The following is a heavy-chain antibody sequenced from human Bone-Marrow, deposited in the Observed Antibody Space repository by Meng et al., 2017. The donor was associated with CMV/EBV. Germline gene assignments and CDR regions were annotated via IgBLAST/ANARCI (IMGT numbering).Heavy chain of an antibody. CDR3: ANRPGGYYYGMDV. J-gene: IGHJ6*02. CDR2: INSDGSST. D-gene: IGHD1-14*01. CDR1: GFTFSSYW. Sequence: GESLKISCAASGFTFSSYWMHWVRQAPGKGLVWVSRINSDGSSTSYADSVKGRFTISRDNAKNTLYLQMNSLRAEDTAVYYCANRPGGYYYGMDVWGQGNTVNVSS. V-gene: IGHV3-74*01.